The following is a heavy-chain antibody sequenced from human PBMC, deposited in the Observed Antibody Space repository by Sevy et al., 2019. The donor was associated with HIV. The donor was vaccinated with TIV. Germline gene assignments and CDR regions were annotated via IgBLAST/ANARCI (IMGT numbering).Heavy chain of an antibody. CDR2: IWYDGSNK. V-gene: IGHV3-33*01. D-gene: IGHD6-19*01. CDR3: ARPSPTPGIAVAGALGY. CDR1: GFTFSSYG. Sequence: GGSLRLSCAASGFTFSSYGMHWVRQAPGKGLEWVAVIWYDGSNKYYADSGKGRFTISRDNSKNTLYLQMNSLRAEDTAVYYCARPSPTPGIAVAGALGYWGQGTLVTVSS. J-gene: IGHJ4*02.